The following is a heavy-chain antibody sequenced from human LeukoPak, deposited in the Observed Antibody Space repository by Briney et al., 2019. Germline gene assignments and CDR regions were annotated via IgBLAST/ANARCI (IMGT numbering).Heavy chain of an antibody. CDR3: ARGRYRYGWYYYDSSGYQLFDY. CDR1: GGSISRSSYY. D-gene: IGHD3-22*01. J-gene: IGHJ4*02. Sequence: PSETLSLTCTVSGGSISRSSYYWGWIRQPPGKGLEWSGSIYYSGSTYYNPSLKSRVTISVDTSKNQFSLKLSSVTAADTAVYYCARGRYRYGWYYYDSSGYQLFDYWGQGTLVTVSS. V-gene: IGHV4-39*01. CDR2: IYYSGST.